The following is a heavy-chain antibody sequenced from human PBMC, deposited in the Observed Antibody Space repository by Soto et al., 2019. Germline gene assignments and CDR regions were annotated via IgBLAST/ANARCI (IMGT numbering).Heavy chain of an antibody. CDR2: IYYSGST. J-gene: IGHJ5*02. CDR1: GGSISSGDYY. Sequence: QVQLQESGPGLVKPSQTLSLTCTVSGGSISSGDYYWSWIRQPPGKGLEWIGYIYYSGSTYYNPSLKTRVTIAVDTSKNHFSLKLSSVTAADTAVYYCAREFLEWSNNWFDPWGQGTLVTVSS. CDR3: AREFLEWSNNWFDP. D-gene: IGHD3-3*01. V-gene: IGHV4-30-4*01.